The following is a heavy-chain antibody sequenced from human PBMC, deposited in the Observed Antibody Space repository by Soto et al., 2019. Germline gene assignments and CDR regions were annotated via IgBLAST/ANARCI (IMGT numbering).Heavy chain of an antibody. CDR2: TSAYNGNT. CDR3: ARDYYNRAKFDY. D-gene: IGHD3-22*01. V-gene: IGHV1-18*01. J-gene: IGHJ4*02. CDR1: GYTFTNYG. Sequence: QVQLVQSGGEVKRPGASMKVSCKTSGYTFTNYGISWVRQAPGRGLEWLGWTSAYNGNTNYAQKFQDRVTMTTDTSTSTVYMELRSLRSDDTAVYYCARDYYNRAKFDYWGQGALVTVSS.